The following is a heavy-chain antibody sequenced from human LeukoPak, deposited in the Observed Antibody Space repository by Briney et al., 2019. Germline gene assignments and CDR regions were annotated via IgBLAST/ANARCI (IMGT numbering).Heavy chain of an antibody. CDR3: ARDNHYFDY. J-gene: IGHJ4*02. CDR1: AGSISSGGYY. D-gene: IGHD1-14*01. V-gene: IGHV4-31*03. CDR2: IYDSGTT. Sequence: SETLSLTCTVSAGSISSGGYYWNWIRQHLGKGLEWIAYIYDSGTTYYNPSLKSRVTISVDSSKNQFSLQLTSVTAADTAVYYCARDNHYFDYWGQGTLVTVSS.